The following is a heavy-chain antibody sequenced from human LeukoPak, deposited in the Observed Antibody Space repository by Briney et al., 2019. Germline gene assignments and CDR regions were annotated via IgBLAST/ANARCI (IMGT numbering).Heavy chain of an antibody. J-gene: IGHJ4*02. CDR2: FYYSGST. Sequence: PSETLSLTCTVSGGSISDYYRGWIRQPPGKGLEWIGYFYYSGSTNYNPSLKSRVTISVDTSKNQFSLKLSSVTAADTAVYYCASGYGDYLPSTFDYWGQGTLVTVSS. V-gene: IGHV4-59*08. CDR1: GGSISDYY. D-gene: IGHD4-17*01. CDR3: ASGYGDYLPSTFDY.